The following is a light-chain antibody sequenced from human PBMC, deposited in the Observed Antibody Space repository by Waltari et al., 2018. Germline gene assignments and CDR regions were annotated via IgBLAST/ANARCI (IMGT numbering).Light chain of an antibody. J-gene: IGKJ4*01. Sequence: EVVMTQSPATLSVSPGESATLPCGASQSVGGDLAWYQQKPGQAPRLLIYGTITRPTGVSARFSGSGSGTEFTLTISRLQSEDFAVYYCQQYNNWPLTFGGGTKVEIK. CDR2: GTI. V-gene: IGKV3-15*01. CDR1: QSVGGD. CDR3: QQYNNWPLT.